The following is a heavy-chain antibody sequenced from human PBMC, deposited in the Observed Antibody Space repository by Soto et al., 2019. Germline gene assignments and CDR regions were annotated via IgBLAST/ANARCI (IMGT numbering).Heavy chain of an antibody. Sequence: QVQLVQSGAEVKKPGASVKVSCKASGYTFTSYGISWVRQAPGQGLEWMGWISAYNGNTNYAQKLQGRVTMTTDTSKSQAYMEMRSLRSDDTAVYYCARVEGWQLRGLLGWFDPWGQGTLVTVSS. CDR2: ISAYNGNT. D-gene: IGHD3-10*01. J-gene: IGHJ5*02. V-gene: IGHV1-18*01. CDR3: ARVEGWQLRGLLGWFDP. CDR1: GYTFTSYG.